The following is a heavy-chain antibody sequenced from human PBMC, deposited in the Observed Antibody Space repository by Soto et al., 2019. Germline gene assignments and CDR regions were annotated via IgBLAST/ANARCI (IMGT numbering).Heavy chain of an antibody. Sequence: QVQLVQSGAEVKKPGSSVKVSCKASGGTFSSYAISWVRQAPGQGLEWMGGIIPIFGTANYAQKFQGRVTITADESTSTAYMELSSLRSEDTAVYYCARDVGVVGATTYYGMDVWGQGTTVTVSS. J-gene: IGHJ6*02. D-gene: IGHD1-26*01. V-gene: IGHV1-69*12. CDR1: GGTFSSYA. CDR2: IIPIFGTA. CDR3: ARDVGVVGATTYYGMDV.